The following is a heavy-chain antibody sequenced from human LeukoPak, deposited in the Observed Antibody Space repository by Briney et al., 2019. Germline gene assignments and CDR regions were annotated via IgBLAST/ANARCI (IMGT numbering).Heavy chain of an antibody. V-gene: IGHV3-23*01. Sequence: GGSLRLSCAASGFTFSSYAMSWVRQAPGKGLEWVSAISGSGGSTYYADSVKGRFTISRDNSKNTLYLQMNSLRAEDTAVYYCARGTYYDSSGAYDYWGQGTLVTVSS. CDR3: ARGTYYDSSGAYDY. D-gene: IGHD3-22*01. J-gene: IGHJ4*02. CDR1: GFTFSSYA. CDR2: ISGSGGST.